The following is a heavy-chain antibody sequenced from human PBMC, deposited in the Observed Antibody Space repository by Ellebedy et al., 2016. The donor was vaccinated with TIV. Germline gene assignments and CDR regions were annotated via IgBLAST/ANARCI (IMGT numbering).Heavy chain of an antibody. CDR3: ARDWLVITYYYGMDV. J-gene: IGHJ6*02. CDR1: GYTFTTYY. CDR2: INPSDGVT. D-gene: IGHD3-10*01. V-gene: IGHV1-46*01. Sequence: AASVKVSCKASGYTFTTYYMHWVRQAPGQGLEWMGIINPSDGVTRYAQNFQGRLTVTRDTSTSTVYIELTSLRSEDTAIYYCARDWLVITYYYGMDVWGQGTTVTVSS.